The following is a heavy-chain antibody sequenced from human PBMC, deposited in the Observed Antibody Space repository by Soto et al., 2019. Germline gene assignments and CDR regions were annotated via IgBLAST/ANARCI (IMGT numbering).Heavy chain of an antibody. CDR2: IYPGDSDT. D-gene: IGHD4-17*01. CDR3: ARLHDYGAKRGYFDH. Sequence: PGESLKISCKGSGYSFTSYWIGWVRQMPGKGLEWMGIIYPGDSDTRYSPSFQGQVTISADKSISTAYLQWSSLKASDTAMYYCARLHDYGAKRGYFDHWGQGTLVPVSS. J-gene: IGHJ4*02. V-gene: IGHV5-51*01. CDR1: GYSFTSYW.